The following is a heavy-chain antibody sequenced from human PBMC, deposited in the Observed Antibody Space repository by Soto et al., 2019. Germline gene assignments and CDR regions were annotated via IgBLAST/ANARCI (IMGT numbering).Heavy chain of an antibody. V-gene: IGHV4-39*01. J-gene: IGHJ4*02. CDR2: VYYTGST. Sequence: PSETLSLTCTVSDGSVSTSSYYWGWIRQPPGRGLEWIGTVYYTGSTYYNPSLNNRVTISVDSSRNQFSLKLNSVTAADTAVYYCARLGGSYAVPHFDYWGQGTLVTVSS. CDR1: DGSVSTSSYY. D-gene: IGHD1-26*01. CDR3: ARLGGSYAVPHFDY.